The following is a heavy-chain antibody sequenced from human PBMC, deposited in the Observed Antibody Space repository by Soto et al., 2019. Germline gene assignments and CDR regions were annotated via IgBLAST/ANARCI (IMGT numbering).Heavy chain of an antibody. D-gene: IGHD2-2*01. CDR3: ARVASEDIVVVTAASVNTDRSWFAS. CDR2: IIPIFGTA. CDR1: GGTFSSYA. J-gene: IGHJ5*01. Sequence: VSCKSSGGTFSSYAISWVRQAPGQGLEWMGGIIPIFGTANYAQKFQGRVTITADESTSTAYMELSSLRSEDTAVYYCARVASEDIVVVTAASVNTDRSWFASCAQGTLVTVAS. V-gene: IGHV1-69*01.